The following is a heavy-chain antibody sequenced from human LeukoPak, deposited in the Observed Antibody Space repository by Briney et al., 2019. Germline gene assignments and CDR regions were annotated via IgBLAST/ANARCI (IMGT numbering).Heavy chain of an antibody. D-gene: IGHD3-3*01. Sequence: GGSLRLSCAASGFTFSSYAMSWVRQAPGKGLDWVSTISGSGGGTFYADSVKGRFTISRDNSKNTLYLQMNSLRAEDTAVYYCAKGLGYFWSGYQNYFDYWGQGTLVTVSS. CDR2: ISGSGGGT. V-gene: IGHV3-23*01. J-gene: IGHJ4*02. CDR1: GFTFSSYA. CDR3: AKGLGYFWSGYQNYFDY.